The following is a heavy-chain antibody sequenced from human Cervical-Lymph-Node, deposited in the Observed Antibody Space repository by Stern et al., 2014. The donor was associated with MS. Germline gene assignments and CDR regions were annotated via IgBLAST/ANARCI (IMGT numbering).Heavy chain of an antibody. CDR3: AEDLGGSYYHCYYGMDV. J-gene: IGHJ6*02. D-gene: IGHD1-26*01. CDR1: GFTFSSYG. CDR2: ISSDGSNK. V-gene: IGHV3-30*18. Sequence: VQLVESGGGVVQPGRSLRLSCAASGFTFSSYGMHWVRQAPGQGLEWVAVISSDGSNKYYADAVKGRFTISRDTSKNTLYLQMNSLRAEDTAVYYCAEDLGGSYYHCYYGMDVWGQGTTVTVSS.